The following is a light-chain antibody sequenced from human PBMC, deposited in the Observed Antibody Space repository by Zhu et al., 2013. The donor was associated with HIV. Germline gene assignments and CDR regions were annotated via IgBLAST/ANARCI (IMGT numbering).Light chain of an antibody. Sequence: DIVLTQSPGTLSLSPGERATLSCGASQSVGSTFLAWYQQKPGQAPRLLISAASNRATGFPDRFSGTGSGTDFTLTISRLEPEDFAVYYCQQYGSSPPITFGQGTRLEIK. J-gene: IGKJ5*01. CDR1: QSVGSTF. V-gene: IGKV3-20*01. CDR3: QQYGSSPPIT. CDR2: AAS.